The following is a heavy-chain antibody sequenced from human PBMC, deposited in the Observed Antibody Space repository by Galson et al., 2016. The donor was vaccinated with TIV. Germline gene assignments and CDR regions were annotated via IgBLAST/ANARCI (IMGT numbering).Heavy chain of an antibody. CDR3: TAGVPARLASDY. D-gene: IGHD2-2*01. CDR1: GIDFNNGW. J-gene: IGHJ4*02. CDR2: IRSNTDGGTI. V-gene: IGHV3-15*07. Sequence: SLRLSCAGSGIDFNNGWMNWVRQAPGKGLEWVGRIRSNTDGGTIDYAAPGKGRFTISRDDSKTALDLQMNSLKTEDTGMYYCTAGVPARLASDYWGQGTLVTVSS.